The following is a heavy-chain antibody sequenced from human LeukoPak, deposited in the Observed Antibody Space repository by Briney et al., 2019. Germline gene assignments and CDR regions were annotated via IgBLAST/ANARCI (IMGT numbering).Heavy chain of an antibody. CDR3: ARDLVTVTKGVAI. J-gene: IGHJ3*02. V-gene: IGHV4-59*01. CDR2: ISHIGRT. D-gene: IGHD4-17*01. Sequence: SETLSLTCAVSGDSFSSYYWTWIRQPPGTGLEWIGYISHIGRTNYNPSLKSRVTISIDTSKNQFSLNLRSVTAADTAVYYCARDLVTVTKGVAIWGDGTTVSVSS. CDR1: GDSFSSYY.